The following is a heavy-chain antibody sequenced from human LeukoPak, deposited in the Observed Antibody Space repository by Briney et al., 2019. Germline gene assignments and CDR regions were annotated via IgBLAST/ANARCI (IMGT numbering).Heavy chain of an antibody. D-gene: IGHD3-22*01. J-gene: IGHJ4*02. CDR1: GYTFTSYG. CDR3: ARINYYYDSSGSTPYYFDY. V-gene: IGHV1-18*01. Sequence: ASVKVSCKASGYTFTSYGISWVRQAPGQGLEWMGWISAYNGNTNYAQKLQGRVTMTTDTSTSTAYMELRSLRSDDTAVYYCARINYYYDSSGSTPYYFDYWAREPWSPSPQ. CDR2: ISAYNGNT.